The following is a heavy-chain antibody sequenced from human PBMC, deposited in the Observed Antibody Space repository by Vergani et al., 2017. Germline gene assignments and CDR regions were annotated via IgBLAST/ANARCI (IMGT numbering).Heavy chain of an antibody. V-gene: IGHV3-23*01. Sequence: EVQLLESGGDLVQPGGSLRLSCAASGFTFNHYAMNWVRQAPGKGLEWVSGISGSGSSTYYAGSVKGRFTISRDSSKNTLYLQMNSLSAGDTAVYYFAKANPRNSXYDYLYTYQAMYFWGQGTTFTVSS. CDR3: AKANPRNSXYDYLYTYQAMYF. D-gene: IGHD5-12*01. CDR1: GFTFNHYA. CDR2: ISGSGSST. J-gene: IGHJ6*02.